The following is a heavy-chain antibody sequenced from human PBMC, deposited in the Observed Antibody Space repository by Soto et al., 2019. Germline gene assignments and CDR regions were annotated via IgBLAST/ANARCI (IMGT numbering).Heavy chain of an antibody. V-gene: IGHV3-23*01. Sequence: GGSLRLSCAASGFTFSSYAMSWVRQAPGKGLEWVSAISGSGGSTYYADSVKGRFTISRDNSKNTLYLQMNSLRAEDTAVYYCAKFRVAGTDYYYYYGMDVWGQGTTVTVS. CDR1: GFTFSSYA. J-gene: IGHJ6*02. CDR2: ISGSGGST. D-gene: IGHD6-19*01. CDR3: AKFRVAGTDYYYYYGMDV.